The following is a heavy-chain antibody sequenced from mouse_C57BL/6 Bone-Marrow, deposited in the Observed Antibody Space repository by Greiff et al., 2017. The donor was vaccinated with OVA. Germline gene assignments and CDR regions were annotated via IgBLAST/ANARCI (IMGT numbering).Heavy chain of an antibody. CDR2: IHPNSGST. J-gene: IGHJ4*01. D-gene: IGHD1-1*01. V-gene: IGHV1-64*01. CDR3: ARYYGSSYVWMDY. CDR1: GYTFTSYW. Sequence: QVHVKQSGAELVKPGASVKLSCKASGYTFTSYWMHWVKQRPGQGLEWIGMIHPNSGSTNYNEKFKSKATLTVDKSSSTAYMQLSSLTSEDSAVYYCARYYGSSYVWMDYWGQGTSVTVSS.